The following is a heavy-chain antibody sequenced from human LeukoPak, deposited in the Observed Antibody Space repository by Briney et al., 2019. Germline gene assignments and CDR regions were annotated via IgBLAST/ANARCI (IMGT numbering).Heavy chain of an antibody. CDR2: IRTSSSYI. CDR1: GFNLSSYI. D-gene: IGHD6-13*01. V-gene: IGHV3-21*01. CDR3: ARAAASAVDY. Sequence: SGGSLRLSCAASGFNLSSYIMNWVRQAPGKGLEWVSSIRTSSSYIDYAESLKGRFTISRDNAKNSLYLQMNSLRAEDTAVYYCARAAASAVDYWGQGTLVTVSS. J-gene: IGHJ4*02.